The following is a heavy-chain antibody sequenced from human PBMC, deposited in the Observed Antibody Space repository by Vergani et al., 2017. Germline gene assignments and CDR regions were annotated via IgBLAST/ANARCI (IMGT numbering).Heavy chain of an antibody. D-gene: IGHD2-21*01. Sequence: QVQLQESGPGLVKPSETLSLTCTVSGGSISSYYWSWIRQPAGKGLEWIGRIYTSGSTNYNPSLKSRVTMSVDTSKNQFSLKLSSVTAADTAVYYCAGSACGGDCYTANDAFDIWGQGTMVTVSS. J-gene: IGHJ3*02. V-gene: IGHV4-4*07. CDR1: GGSISSYY. CDR3: AGSACGGDCYTANDAFDI. CDR2: IYTSGST.